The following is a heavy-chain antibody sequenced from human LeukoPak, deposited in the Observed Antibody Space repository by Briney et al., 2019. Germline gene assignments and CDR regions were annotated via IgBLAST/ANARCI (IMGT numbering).Heavy chain of an antibody. D-gene: IGHD5-24*01. J-gene: IGHJ3*02. Sequence: SQTLSLTCAVSGGSISSGGYSWSWIRQPPGKGLEWIGYIYHSGSTYYNPSLKSRVTISVDTSKNQFSLKLSSVTAADTAVYYCARGMSRDGYSDDAFDIWGQGTMVTVSS. CDR3: ARGMSRDGYSDDAFDI. CDR2: IYHSGST. CDR1: GGSISSGGYS. V-gene: IGHV4-30-2*01.